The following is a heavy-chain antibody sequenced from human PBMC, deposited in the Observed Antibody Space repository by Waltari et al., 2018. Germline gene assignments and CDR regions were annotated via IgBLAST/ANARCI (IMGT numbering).Heavy chain of an antibody. J-gene: IGHJ4*02. D-gene: IGHD4-4*01. CDR2: IYSGGST. CDR1: GFTVSSNY. CDR3: ARGGAGYSNYYFDY. V-gene: IGHV3-53*01. Sequence: EVQLVESGGGLIQPGGSLRLSCAASGFTVSSNYMSWVRQAPGKGLEWVSVIYSGGSTYYADSVKGRFTISRDNSKNTLYLQMNSLRAEDTAVYYCARGGAGYSNYYFDYWGQGTLVTVSP.